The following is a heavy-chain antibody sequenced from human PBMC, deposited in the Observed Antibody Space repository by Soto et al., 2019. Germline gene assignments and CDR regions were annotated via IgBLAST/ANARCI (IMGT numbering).Heavy chain of an antibody. Sequence: QVQLQQWGAGLLKPSETLSLTCAVYGGSFSGYYWSWIRQPPGKGLEWIGEINHSGSTNYNPSLKSRVTISVDTSKNQFSLKLGSVTAADTAVYYCARGRTAAAGTSGPVGGGDYYYYYGMDVWGQGTTVTVSS. CDR3: ARGRTAAAGTSGPVGGGDYYYYYGMDV. J-gene: IGHJ6*02. CDR2: INHSGST. D-gene: IGHD6-13*01. V-gene: IGHV4-34*01. CDR1: GGSFSGYY.